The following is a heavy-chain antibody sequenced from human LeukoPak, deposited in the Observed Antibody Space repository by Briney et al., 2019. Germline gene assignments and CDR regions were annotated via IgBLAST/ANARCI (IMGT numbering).Heavy chain of an antibody. CDR1: GFTFSDYY. Sequence: GGSLRLSCAASGFTFSDYYMSWIRQAPGKGLEWVSYISSSSSTIYYADSVKGRFTISRDNSKNTLDLQMDSLRAEDTAVYYCARMSGSHIDYWGQGTLVTVSS. CDR2: ISSSSSTI. CDR3: ARMSGSHIDY. D-gene: IGHD1-26*01. V-gene: IGHV3-11*04. J-gene: IGHJ4*02.